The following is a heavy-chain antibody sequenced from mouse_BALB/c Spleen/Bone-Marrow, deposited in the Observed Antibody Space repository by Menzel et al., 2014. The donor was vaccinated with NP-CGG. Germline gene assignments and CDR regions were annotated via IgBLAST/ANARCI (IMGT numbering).Heavy chain of an antibody. CDR1: GFSLTTYV. V-gene: IGHV2-6*02. D-gene: IGHD1-2*01. Sequence: VKLVESGPGLVAPSQSLSITCTVSGFSLTTYVLHWVRQPPGKALEWLVVIXSDGSTTYNSALKSRLSISKDNSKSQVFLKMSSLQTDDTAMYYCATSFLRPAMDYWGQGTSVTVSS. CDR2: IXSDGST. CDR3: ATSFLRPAMDY. J-gene: IGHJ4*01.